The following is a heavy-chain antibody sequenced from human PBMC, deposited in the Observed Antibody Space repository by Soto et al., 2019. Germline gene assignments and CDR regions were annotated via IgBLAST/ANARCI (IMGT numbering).Heavy chain of an antibody. D-gene: IGHD3-10*01. Sequence: VGSLRLSCASSVCTFSSFSMSCVRQSPGKWLEWVSGFRTGGDDATTYYADSVKGRFTISRDNSKNMLFLQMNSLRAEDTAIYYCAKKANSGPGRQYFENLGQGTLVIVSS. CDR1: VCTFSSFS. CDR3: AKKANSGPGRQYFEN. J-gene: IGHJ4*02. CDR2: FRTGGDDATT. V-gene: IGHV3-23*01.